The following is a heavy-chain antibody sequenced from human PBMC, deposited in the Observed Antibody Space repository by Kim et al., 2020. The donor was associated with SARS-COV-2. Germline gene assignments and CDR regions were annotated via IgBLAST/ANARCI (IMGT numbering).Heavy chain of an antibody. J-gene: IGHJ4*02. CDR2: INRNSGSR. CDR3: VRGYAGGPFDL. Sequence: GGSLRLSCAASGFAFDVYGMSWVRQTPGKGLEWVSGINRNSGSRGYADFVRGRFTISRDNAKRSLYMQINGLRVEDTALYYCVRGYAGGPFDLWGQGSLVTDSS. D-gene: IGHD3-16*01. V-gene: IGHV3-20*04. CDR1: GFAFDVYG.